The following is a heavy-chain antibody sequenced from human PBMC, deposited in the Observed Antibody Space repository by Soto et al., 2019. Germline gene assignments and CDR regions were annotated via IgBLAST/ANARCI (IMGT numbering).Heavy chain of an antibody. D-gene: IGHD2-15*01. J-gene: IGHJ4*02. V-gene: IGHV1-69*01. CDR3: ARQEGGVADAAKVDY. Sequence: QVQLVQSGAEVKKPGSSVKVSCKASGGTFSSYAISWVRQAPGQGLEWMGGIIPIFGTANYAQKFQCRVTYTADESTSAGYMELSSRRSEETAVHYCARQEGGVADAAKVDYWGQGTVVTVSS. CDR2: IIPIFGTA. CDR1: GGTFSSYA.